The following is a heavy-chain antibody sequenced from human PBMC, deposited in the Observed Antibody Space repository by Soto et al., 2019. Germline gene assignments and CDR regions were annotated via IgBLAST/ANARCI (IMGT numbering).Heavy chain of an antibody. V-gene: IGHV1-69*01. Sequence: QVQLVQSGAEVKKPGSSVKVSCKASGGTFGRFSISWVRQAPGQGLEWMVGTIPIFSVTNYAQKYQGRLIITADESTKTAYIELTSLRSDDTAIYYCASNSQSCSGGSCYAYWGQGTLLTVSS. CDR3: ASNSQSCSGGSCYAY. CDR1: GGTFGRFS. CDR2: TIPIFSVT. J-gene: IGHJ4*02. D-gene: IGHD2-15*01.